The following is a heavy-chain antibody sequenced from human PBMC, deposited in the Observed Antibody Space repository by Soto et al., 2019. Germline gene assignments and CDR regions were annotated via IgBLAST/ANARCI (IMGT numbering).Heavy chain of an antibody. CDR3: ATVDTAMVYYYYGMDV. CDR1: GGTFSSYA. CDR2: IIPIFGTA. J-gene: IGHJ6*02. D-gene: IGHD5-18*01. Sequence: QVQLVQSGAEVKKPGSSVKVSCKASGGTFSSYAISWVRQAPGQGLEWMGGIIPIFGTANYAQKIQGRVTITADESTSTAYMELSSLRSEDTAVYYCATVDTAMVYYYYGMDVWGQGTTVTVSS. V-gene: IGHV1-69*12.